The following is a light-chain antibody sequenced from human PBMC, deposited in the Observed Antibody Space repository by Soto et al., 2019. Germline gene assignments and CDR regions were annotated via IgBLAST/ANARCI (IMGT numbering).Light chain of an antibody. CDR1: NIGSKS. J-gene: IGLJ2*01. CDR3: QVWDSSSDHVV. CDR2: DDS. V-gene: IGLV3-21*02. Sequence: SYELTQPPSESVAPGQTARITCGGTNIGSKSVHWYQQKPGQAPVLVVYDDSDRPSGIPERFSGSNSGNTATLTISRVEAGDEADYYCQVWDSSSDHVVFGGGTKLTVL.